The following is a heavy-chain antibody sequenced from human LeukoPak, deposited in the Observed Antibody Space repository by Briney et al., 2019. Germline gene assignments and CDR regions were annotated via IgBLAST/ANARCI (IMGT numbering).Heavy chain of an antibody. CDR2: ISGSGGST. Sequence: GGSLRLSCAASGFTFSSNGMSWVRQAPGKGLEWVSAISGSGGSTYYADSVKGRFTISRDNSKNTLYLQMNSLRAEDTAVYYCAKETYSGNYIYFDYWGQGTLVTVSS. J-gene: IGHJ4*02. D-gene: IGHD1-26*01. CDR1: GFTFSSNG. CDR3: AKETYSGNYIYFDY. V-gene: IGHV3-23*01.